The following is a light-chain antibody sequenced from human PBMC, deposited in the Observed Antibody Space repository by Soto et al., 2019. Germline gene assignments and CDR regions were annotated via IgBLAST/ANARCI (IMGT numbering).Light chain of an antibody. Sequence: EILLTQSPGTLSFAPGERATLSCRASQSVTKNNLNWYQQKPGQAPRLLIFGASTRATGIPDRFSGSGSGTDFTLTISFLQSEDFAVYYCQQYNSWPLITFGPGTRLEIK. CDR2: GAS. V-gene: IGKV3-15*01. J-gene: IGKJ5*01. CDR1: QSVTKNN. CDR3: QQYNSWPLIT.